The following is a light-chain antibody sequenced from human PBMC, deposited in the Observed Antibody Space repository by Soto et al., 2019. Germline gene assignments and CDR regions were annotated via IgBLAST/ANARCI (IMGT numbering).Light chain of an antibody. Sequence: EIVMTQSPATLSVSPGERATLSCRASQSVSSNLAWYQQKPCQAPRLLIYVASTRATGIPARFSGSGSGTEFTLTISSLQSEDFAVYYCQQYNNWPRTFGQGTKVEIK. CDR1: QSVSSN. CDR3: QQYNNWPRT. J-gene: IGKJ1*01. V-gene: IGKV3-15*01. CDR2: VAS.